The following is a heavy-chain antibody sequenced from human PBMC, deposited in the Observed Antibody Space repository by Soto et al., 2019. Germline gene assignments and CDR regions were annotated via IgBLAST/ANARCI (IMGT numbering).Heavy chain of an antibody. D-gene: IGHD6-6*01. Sequence: SETLSLTCTVSGGSISSYYWSWIRQPAGKGLEWIGRIYTSGSTNYNPSLKSRVTMSVDTSKNQLSLKLSSLTAADTAVYYCARRVAARTYYYYYGMDVWGQGTTVTVSS. J-gene: IGHJ6*02. CDR1: GGSISSYY. CDR3: ARRVAARTYYYYYGMDV. V-gene: IGHV4-4*07. CDR2: IYTSGST.